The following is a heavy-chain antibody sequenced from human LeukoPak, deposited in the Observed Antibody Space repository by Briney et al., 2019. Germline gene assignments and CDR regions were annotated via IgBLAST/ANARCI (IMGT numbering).Heavy chain of an antibody. Sequence: GASVKVSCKVSGYTLTELSMHWVRQAPGKGLEWMGGFVPEDGETIYAQKFQGRVTMTEVTSTDTAYMELRSLIAEDRAVYYCATDQAAGLDYWGQGTLVTVSS. D-gene: IGHD6-13*01. CDR3: ATDQAAGLDY. V-gene: IGHV1-24*01. CDR1: GYTLTELS. J-gene: IGHJ4*02. CDR2: FVPEDGET.